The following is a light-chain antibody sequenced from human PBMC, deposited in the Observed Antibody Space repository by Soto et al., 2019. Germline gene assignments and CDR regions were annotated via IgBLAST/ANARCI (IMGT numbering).Light chain of an antibody. Sequence: DIQLTQSPSFLSASVGDRVTITCRASQGISNYLSWYQQKPGKAPKLLIYAASPWQSGVPTRFSGTRSATAFTLTISILQPEDFATYSCQQFNSYPYTFGQGTKLEI. CDR1: QGISNY. CDR2: AAS. V-gene: IGKV1-9*01. J-gene: IGKJ2*01. CDR3: QQFNSYPYT.